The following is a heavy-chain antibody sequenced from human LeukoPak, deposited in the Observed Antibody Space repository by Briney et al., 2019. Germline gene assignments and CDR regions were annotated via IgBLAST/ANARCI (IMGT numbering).Heavy chain of an antibody. V-gene: IGHV1-46*01. J-gene: IGHJ4*02. CDR1: GYTFTSYY. CDR3: ARGPFIYDSSGYHFDY. CDR2: INPSGGST. Sequence: GASVKVSCKASGYTFTSYYMHWVRQAPGQGLEWMGIINPSGGSTSYAQKFQGRVTMTRDTSTSTVYMELSSLRSEDTAVYYCARGPFIYDSSGYHFDYWGQGNLVTVSS. D-gene: IGHD3-22*01.